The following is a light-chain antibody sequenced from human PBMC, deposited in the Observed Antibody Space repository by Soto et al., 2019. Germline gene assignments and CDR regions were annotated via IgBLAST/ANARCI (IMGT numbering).Light chain of an antibody. CDR1: QSVSSY. CDR3: QQRSNWPPSIT. Sequence: EIVLTQSPAPLSLSPGERATLSCRARQSVSSYLAWYQQKPGQAPRLLIYDASNRATGIPARFSGSGSGTDFTLTISSLEPEDFAVYYCQQRSNWPPSITFGQGTRLEI. J-gene: IGKJ5*01. CDR2: DAS. V-gene: IGKV3-11*01.